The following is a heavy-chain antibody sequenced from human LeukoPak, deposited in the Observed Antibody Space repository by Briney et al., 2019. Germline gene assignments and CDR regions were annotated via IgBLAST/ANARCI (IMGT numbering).Heavy chain of an antibody. D-gene: IGHD2-8*02. CDR1: GYTFTDYY. CDR2: INPNSGGT. J-gene: IGHJ4*02. CDR3: AGLLVRAGFDY. Sequence: ASVTVSCKASGYTFTDYYIHWVRQAPGQGLEWMGWINPNSGGTNYAQRFQGRVTMTRDTSISTAYIELSRLTSDDTAVFYCAGLLVRAGFDYWGQGTLVTVSS. V-gene: IGHV1-2*02.